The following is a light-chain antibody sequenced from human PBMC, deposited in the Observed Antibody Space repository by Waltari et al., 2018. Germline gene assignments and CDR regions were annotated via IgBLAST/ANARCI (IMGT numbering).Light chain of an antibody. Sequence: QSALTQPPSVSGSPGQSVTISCTGTSSDVGSYNRVSWYQQPPGTAPTLLIYEVTNRPSGVPHRFSGSKSGNTASLTISGLQAEDEADYYCSSYTSRSTVVFGGGTKLTVL. V-gene: IGLV2-18*02. CDR2: EVT. CDR1: SSDVGSYNR. CDR3: SSYTSRSTVV. J-gene: IGLJ3*02.